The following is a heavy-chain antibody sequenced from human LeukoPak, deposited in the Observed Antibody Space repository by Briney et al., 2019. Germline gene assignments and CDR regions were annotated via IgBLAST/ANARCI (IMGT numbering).Heavy chain of an antibody. CDR2: IKSKTDGGTT. D-gene: IGHD3-22*01. Sequence: GGSLRLSCAASGFTFSNAWMSWVRQAPGKGLEWVGRIKSKTDGGTTDYAAPVKGRFTISRDDSKNTLYLQMNSLKTEDTAVYYCTTVRYYYDSSGYVLYYFDYWGQGTLVTVSS. CDR1: GFTFSNAW. J-gene: IGHJ4*02. V-gene: IGHV3-15*01. CDR3: TTVRYYYDSSGYVLYYFDY.